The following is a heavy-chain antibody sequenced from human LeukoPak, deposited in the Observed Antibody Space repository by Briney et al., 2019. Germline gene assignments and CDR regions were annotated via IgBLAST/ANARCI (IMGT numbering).Heavy chain of an antibody. V-gene: IGHV3-74*01. Sequence: GGSLRLSCAASGFTFSSYWMHWVRQAPGKGLVWVSRINSDGSSTSYADSVKGRFTISRDNAKNTPYLQMNSLRAEDTAVYYCARVAGRGYSSGWYRGFDYWGQGTLVTVSS. D-gene: IGHD6-19*01. J-gene: IGHJ4*02. CDR3: ARVAGRGYSSGWYRGFDY. CDR1: GFTFSSYW. CDR2: INSDGSST.